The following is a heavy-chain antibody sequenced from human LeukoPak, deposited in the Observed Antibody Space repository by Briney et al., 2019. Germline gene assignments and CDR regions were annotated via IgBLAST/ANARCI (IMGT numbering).Heavy chain of an antibody. V-gene: IGHV3-30-3*01. CDR3: ARETHDFWSGYYTY. Sequence: TGGSLRLSCAASGFTFSSYAMHWVRQAPGKGLEWVAVISYDGSNKYYADSVKGRFTISRDNSKNTLYLQMNSLRAEDTAVYYCARETHDFWSGYYTYWGQGTLVTVSS. D-gene: IGHD3-3*01. CDR2: ISYDGSNK. J-gene: IGHJ4*02. CDR1: GFTFSSYA.